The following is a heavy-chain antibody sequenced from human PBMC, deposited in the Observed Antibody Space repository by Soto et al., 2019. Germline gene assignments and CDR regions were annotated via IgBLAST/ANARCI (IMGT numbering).Heavy chain of an antibody. CDR1: GFTFSSYG. CDR3: ARSGEFSASDYFGF. D-gene: IGHD3-10*01. V-gene: IGHV3-30*03. Sequence: VGSLRLSCAASGFTFSSYGMHWVRQAPGKGLEWVAVISYDGSNKYYADSVKGRFTISRDNSKNTLYLQMNSLRAEDTALYYCARSGEFSASDYFGFWGQGTLVTVSS. J-gene: IGHJ4*02. CDR2: ISYDGSNK.